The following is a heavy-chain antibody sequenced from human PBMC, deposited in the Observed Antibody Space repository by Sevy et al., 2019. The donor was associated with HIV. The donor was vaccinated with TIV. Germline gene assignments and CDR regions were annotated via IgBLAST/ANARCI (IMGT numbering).Heavy chain of an antibody. CDR2: ISAYNGNT. V-gene: IGHV1-18*01. CDR1: GYTFTSYG. Sequence: ASVKVSCKASGYTFTSYGISWVRQAPGQGLEWMGWISAYNGNTNYAQKLKGRVTMTTDTSTGTAYMELRSLRSDDTAVYYCARDEKEWVVVTPVYFDYWGQGTLVTVSS. D-gene: IGHD3-22*01. J-gene: IGHJ4*02. CDR3: ARDEKEWVVVTPVYFDY.